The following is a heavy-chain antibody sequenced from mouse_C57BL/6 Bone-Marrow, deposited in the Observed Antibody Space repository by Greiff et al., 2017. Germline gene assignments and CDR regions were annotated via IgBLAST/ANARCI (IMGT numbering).Heavy chain of an antibody. CDR3: ARKSQAWFAY. CDR2: IWWDDDK. J-gene: IGHJ3*01. Sequence: ESGPGILQPSQTLSLTCSFSGFSLSTVGMGVGWIRQPSGKGLEWLAHIWWDDDKSYNPALKSRLTISKDTTKNQVLLKIANVDTADTATYYCARKSQAWFAYWGQGTLVTVSA. V-gene: IGHV8-8*01. CDR1: GFSLSTVGMG.